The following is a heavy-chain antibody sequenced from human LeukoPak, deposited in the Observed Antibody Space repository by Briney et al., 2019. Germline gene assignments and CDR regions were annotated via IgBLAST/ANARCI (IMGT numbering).Heavy chain of an antibody. D-gene: IGHD5-18*01. Sequence: SGPGLVKPSQTLSLTCAISGDSVSSNSAAWNWIRQSPSRGLEWLGRTYYRSKWYNDYAVSVKSRITINPDTSKNQFSLQLNSVTPEETTVYSCARDPVWIQSWYFDLWGRGTLVTVSS. CDR1: GDSVSSNSAA. V-gene: IGHV6-1*01. J-gene: IGHJ2*01. CDR3: ARDPVWIQSWYFDL. CDR2: TYYRSKWYN.